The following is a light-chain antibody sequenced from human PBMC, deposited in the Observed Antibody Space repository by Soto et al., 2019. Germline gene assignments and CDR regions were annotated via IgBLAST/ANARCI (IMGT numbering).Light chain of an antibody. CDR1: SSDVGGYNY. Sequence: QSALTQPASVSGSPGQSITISCTGTSSDVGGYNYVSWYQLHPGKAPKLIIYEDTNRPSGISDRFSASKSGNAASLTISGLQPEDEADYFCSSYTSYNHVVFGGGTKLTVL. CDR2: EDT. V-gene: IGLV2-14*01. CDR3: SSYTSYNHVV. J-gene: IGLJ2*01.